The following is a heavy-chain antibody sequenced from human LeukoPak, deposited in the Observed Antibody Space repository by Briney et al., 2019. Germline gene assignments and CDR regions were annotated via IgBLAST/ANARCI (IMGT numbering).Heavy chain of an antibody. Sequence: GGSLRLSCAASGFPFSSYGMSWVRQAPGKGLEWISGTSGSGGSTYYANSVKGRFTISRDNSKNTLYLEMNSLRAEDTAVYYCAKNGGSQCYSHLDYWGRGSLVTVSS. D-gene: IGHD2-15*01. CDR1: GFPFSSYG. CDR3: AKNGGSQCYSHLDY. J-gene: IGHJ4*02. CDR2: TSGSGGST. V-gene: IGHV3-23*01.